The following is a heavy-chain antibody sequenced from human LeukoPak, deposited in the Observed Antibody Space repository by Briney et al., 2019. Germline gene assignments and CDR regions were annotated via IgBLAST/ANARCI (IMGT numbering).Heavy chain of an antibody. CDR2: IYYSGST. V-gene: IGHV4-30-4*08. D-gene: IGHD4-17*01. J-gene: IGHJ4*02. CDR1: GGSISSGDYY. Sequence: PSQTLSLTCTVSGGSISSGDYYWSWIRQPPGKGLEWIGYIYYSGSTYYNPSLKIRVTISVDTSKNQFALKLSSVTAADTAVYYCARDRYGDYVIDYWGQGTLVTVSS. CDR3: ARDRYGDYVIDY.